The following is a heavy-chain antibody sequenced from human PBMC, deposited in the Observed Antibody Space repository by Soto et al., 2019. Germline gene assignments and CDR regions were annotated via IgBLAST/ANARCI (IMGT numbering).Heavy chain of an antibody. CDR3: ARGRYCLTGRCFPNWFDS. Sequence: SETWSLTCSVSGDSISNLDYFWAWIRQPPGQALEYIGYIYKSATTYYNPSFESRVAISVDTSKSQFSLNVTSVTAADTAVYFCARGRYCLTGRCFPNWFDSWGQGALVTVSS. V-gene: IGHV4-30-4*01. J-gene: IGHJ5*01. CDR1: GDSISNLDYF. D-gene: IGHD7-27*01. CDR2: IYKSATT.